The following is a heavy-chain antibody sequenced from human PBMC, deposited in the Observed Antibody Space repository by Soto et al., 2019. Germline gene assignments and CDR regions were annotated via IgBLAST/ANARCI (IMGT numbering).Heavy chain of an antibody. CDR2: ISSSSSYI. J-gene: IGHJ4*02. V-gene: IGHV3-21*01. D-gene: IGHD4-17*01. CDR1: GFTFSSYS. Sequence: EVQLVESGGGLVKPVGSLRLSCAASGFTFSSYSMNWVRQAPGKGLEWVSSISSSSSYIYYADSVKGRFTISRDNAKNSLYLQMNSLRAEDTAVYYCASLGPTTVVTLYWGQGTLVTVSS. CDR3: ASLGPTTVVTLY.